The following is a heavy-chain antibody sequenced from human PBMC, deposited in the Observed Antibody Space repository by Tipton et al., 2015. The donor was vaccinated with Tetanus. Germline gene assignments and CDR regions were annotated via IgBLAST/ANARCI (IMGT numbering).Heavy chain of an antibody. J-gene: IGHJ4*02. CDR2: IYESGDT. V-gene: IGHV4-39*01. CDR3: ARHQSGYFSPFDY. Sequence: LRLSCTVSGGSIRGGTFYWGWIRQPPGKGLEWIGSIYESGDTYYIPSLKSRVTISVDTSKNQFSLNLNSMAAADTGVYYCARHQSGYFSPFDYWGQGNLVTVSS. CDR1: GGSIRGGTFY. D-gene: IGHD3-3*01.